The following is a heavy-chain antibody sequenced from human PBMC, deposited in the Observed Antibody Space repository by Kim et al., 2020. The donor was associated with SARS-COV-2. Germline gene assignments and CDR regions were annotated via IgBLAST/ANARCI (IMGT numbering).Heavy chain of an antibody. CDR3: ARVMGAIDY. CDR1: GYTFTSHD. D-gene: IGHD3-16*01. V-gene: IGHV1-8*01. CDR2: MNPNSGYT. J-gene: IGHJ4*02. Sequence: VKVSCKASGYTFTSHDINWVRQDTGQGLEWMGWMNPNSGYTGFAQRFQGRVTMTRNTSISTAYMELSSLRSGDTAGYYCARVMGAIDYWGQGSLVTVS.